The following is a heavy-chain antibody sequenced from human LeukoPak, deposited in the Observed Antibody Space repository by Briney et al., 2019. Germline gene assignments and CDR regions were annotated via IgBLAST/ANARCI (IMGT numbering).Heavy chain of an antibody. V-gene: IGHV4-4*07. J-gene: IGHJ6*03. Sequence: SETLSLTCTVSGGSISSYYWSWIRQPAGKGLEWIGRIYTSGSTNYNPSLKSRVTMSVDTSKNQFSLKLSSVTAADTALYYCARDSKTLTTEYYYYYYYMDVWGKGTTVTVSS. CDR2: IYTSGST. CDR1: GGSISSYY. CDR3: ARDSKTLTTEYYYYYYYMDV. D-gene: IGHD4/OR15-4a*01.